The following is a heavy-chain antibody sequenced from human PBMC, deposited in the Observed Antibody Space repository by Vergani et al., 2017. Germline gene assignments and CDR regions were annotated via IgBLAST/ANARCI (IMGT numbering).Heavy chain of an antibody. CDR2: IFPSGNS. V-gene: IGHV4-30-2*01. CDR1: GDSITNCGFS. D-gene: IGHD3-16*02. J-gene: IGHJ6*03. Sequence: QVQLQESGPGLVKPSQTLSLTCAVSGDSITNCGFSWNWIRQPPGKGPEWIGYIFPSGNSDYNPSLKNRVSISLDKSKNQFSLWVNSVTAADTAVYFCARASLRALVGYYYYMDVWGKGKTVVVSS. CDR3: ARASLRALVGYYYYMDV.